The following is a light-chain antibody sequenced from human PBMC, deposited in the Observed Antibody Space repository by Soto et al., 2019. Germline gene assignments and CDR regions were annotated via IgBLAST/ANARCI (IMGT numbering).Light chain of an antibody. CDR2: DAS. Sequence: EIVLTHSPATLSLSPGERATLSCRASQSVSNNYLAWYQQKPGRAPRLLIYDASNRATGIPARFSGSGSGTDFTLTISSLEPEDFAIYYCQQRQYWPPITFGQGTRLAIK. CDR3: QQRQYWPPIT. J-gene: IGKJ5*01. V-gene: IGKV3-11*01. CDR1: QSVSNNY.